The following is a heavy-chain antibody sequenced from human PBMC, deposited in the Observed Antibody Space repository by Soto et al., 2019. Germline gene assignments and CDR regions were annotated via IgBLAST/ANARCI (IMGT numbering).Heavy chain of an antibody. Sequence: GGSLRLSCAASGFTFSSYAMSWVRQAPGKGLEWVSAISGSGGSTYYADSVKGRFTISRDNSKNTLYLQMNSLRAEDTAVYYCAKGYCSSTSCRTHYYYYYGMDVWGQGTTVTVS. J-gene: IGHJ6*02. D-gene: IGHD2-2*01. CDR3: AKGYCSSTSCRTHYYYYYGMDV. V-gene: IGHV3-23*01. CDR1: GFTFSSYA. CDR2: ISGSGGST.